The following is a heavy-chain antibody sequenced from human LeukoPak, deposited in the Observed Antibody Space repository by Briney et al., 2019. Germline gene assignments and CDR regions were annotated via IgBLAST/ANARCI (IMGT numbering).Heavy chain of an antibody. J-gene: IGHJ3*02. V-gene: IGHV3-13*04. CDR2: IRTAGDT. CDR1: GFTFNTYD. Sequence: PGGSLRLSCAASGFTFNTYDIHWVRQPTGKGLEWVSAIRTAGDTYYSGAVKGRFTISREDAKTSLYLQMNSLRVGDTAVYYCPRKRGGAFDIWGQGTMVTVSS. CDR3: PRKRGGAFDI.